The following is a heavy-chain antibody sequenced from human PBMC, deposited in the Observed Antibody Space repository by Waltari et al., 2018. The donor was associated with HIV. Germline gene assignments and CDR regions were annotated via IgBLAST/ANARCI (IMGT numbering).Heavy chain of an antibody. V-gene: IGHV3-53*01. J-gene: IGHJ6*02. CDR3: ARMKRSYGSGQARYCYFGMDV. CDR1: GFSVSANY. CDR2: LYIVGRT. Sequence: EVQLVESGGGLVQPGGSLRLSCAASGFSVSANYMSWVRLAPGKGRQGVSFLYIVGRTKYIDPVKGRLTIFRDNSKNALCLQMNSLRVDDTAVYYCARMKRSYGSGQARYCYFGMDVWGQGTTVIVSS. D-gene: IGHD3-10*01.